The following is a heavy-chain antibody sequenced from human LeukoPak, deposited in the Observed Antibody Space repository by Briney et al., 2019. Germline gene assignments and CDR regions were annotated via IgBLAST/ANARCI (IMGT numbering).Heavy chain of an antibody. D-gene: IGHD6-19*01. Sequence: SVKVSCKASGGTFSSYAISWVRQAPGQGLEWMGRIIPILGVANYAQKFQGRVTITTDESTSTAYMELSSLRSEDTAVYYCARGISSGWWFDPWGLGTLVTVSS. CDR1: GGTFSSYA. CDR2: IIPILGVA. V-gene: IGHV1-69*04. J-gene: IGHJ5*02. CDR3: ARGISSGWWFDP.